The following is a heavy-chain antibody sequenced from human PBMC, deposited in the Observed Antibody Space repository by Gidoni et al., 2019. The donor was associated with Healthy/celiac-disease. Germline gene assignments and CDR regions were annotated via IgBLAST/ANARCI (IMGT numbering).Heavy chain of an antibody. D-gene: IGHD6-13*01. J-gene: IGHJ4*02. CDR3: ARWGYSSSWYYFDY. V-gene: IGHV2-70*15. CDR2: IDWDDDK. CDR1: GFSLSTSGMC. Sequence: QVTLRESGPALVKPTQTLTLTCTLSGFSLSTSGMCVSWIRQPPGKALEWLARIDWDDDKYYSTSLKTRLTISKDTSKNQVVLTMTNMDPVDTATYYCARWGYSSSWYYFDYWGQGTLVTVSS.